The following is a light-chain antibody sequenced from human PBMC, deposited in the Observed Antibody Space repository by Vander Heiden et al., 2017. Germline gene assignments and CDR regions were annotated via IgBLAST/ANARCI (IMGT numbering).Light chain of an antibody. CDR3: QAWDTTYYFV. J-gene: IGLJ1*01. CDR2: QDN. Sequence: SFELTQPPSLSVSPGQTASIPCSAHTMGDKYVSWYQQKPGQSPVLVIYQDNKRPSGIPERFSGSNSGNTATLTISGTQAMDEADYYCQAWDTTYYFVFGSGTKVTVL. V-gene: IGLV3-1*01. CDR1: TMGDKY.